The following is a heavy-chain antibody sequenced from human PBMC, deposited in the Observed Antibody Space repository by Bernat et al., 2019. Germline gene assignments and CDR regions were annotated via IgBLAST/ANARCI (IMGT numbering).Heavy chain of an antibody. CDR2: IYYSGST. D-gene: IGHD4-17*01. CDR3: ARDRRDYGDYWYYFDY. V-gene: IGHV4-61*01. J-gene: IGHJ4*02. CDR1: GGSVSSGSYY. Sequence: QVQLQESGPGLVKPSETLSLTCTVSGGSVSSGSYYWSWIRQPPGKGLEWIGYIYYSGSTNYNPSLKSRVTISVDTAKNQFSLKLSSVTAADTAVHYCARDRRDYGDYWYYFDYWGQGTLVTVSS.